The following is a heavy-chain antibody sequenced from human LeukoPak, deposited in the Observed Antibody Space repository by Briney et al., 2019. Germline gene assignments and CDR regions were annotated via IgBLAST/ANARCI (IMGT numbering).Heavy chain of an antibody. CDR1: SGSISSSIYY. V-gene: IGHV4-39*01. D-gene: IGHD3-16*01. J-gene: IGHJ3*02. Sequence: SETLSLTCTVSSGSISSSIYYWDWIRQPPGKGLEWIGSIYYSGSTYYNPSLKSRVTISVDTSKNQFSLNLNSVTAIDTAVYYCERHVSQGAFDIWGQGTMVTVSS. CDR2: IYYSGST. CDR3: ERHVSQGAFDI.